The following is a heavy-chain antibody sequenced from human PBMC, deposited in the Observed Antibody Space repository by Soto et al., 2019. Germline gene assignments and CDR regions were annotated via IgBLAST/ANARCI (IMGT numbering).Heavy chain of an antibody. V-gene: IGHV3-74*01. J-gene: IGHJ4*02. D-gene: IGHD3-3*01. CDR3: ARDSAYYDFWSGYWFFDY. Sequence: EVQLVESGGGLVQPGGSLRLSCAASGFTFSSYWMLWVRQAPGKGLVWVSRINSDGSRTSYADSVKGRFTISRDNAKNTLYLQMNSLRAEDTAVYYCARDSAYYDFWSGYWFFDYWGQGTLVTVSS. CDR1: GFTFSSYW. CDR2: INSDGSRT.